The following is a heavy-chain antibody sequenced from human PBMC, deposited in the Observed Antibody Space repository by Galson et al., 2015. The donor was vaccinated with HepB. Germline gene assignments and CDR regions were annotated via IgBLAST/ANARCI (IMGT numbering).Heavy chain of an antibody. CDR2: ISYDGSDK. CDR1: GFTFRNYG. V-gene: IGHV3-30*18. CDR3: AKVVVTATSYYYYDLDV. J-gene: IGHJ6*02. Sequence: SLRLSCAASGFTFRNYGMHWVRQAPGKGLDWVAVISYDGSDKYYADSVKGRFTISRDNSKNTLYLEVNSLIAEDTAVYYCAKVVVTATSYYYYDLDVWGQGTTVTVSS. D-gene: IGHD2-21*02.